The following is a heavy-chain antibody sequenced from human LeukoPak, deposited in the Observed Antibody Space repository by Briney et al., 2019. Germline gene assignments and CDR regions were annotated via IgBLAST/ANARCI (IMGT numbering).Heavy chain of an antibody. CDR1: GYTFTGYY. D-gene: IGHD4-11*01. V-gene: IGHV1-2*06. J-gene: IGHJ4*02. CDR3: ARRYSNYFFDY. CDR2: INPNSGGT. Sequence: ASVKVSCKASGYTFTGYYMHWVRQAPGQGLEWRGRINPNSGGTNYAQKFQGRVTMTRDTSISTAYMELSRLRSDDTAVYYCARRYSNYFFDYWGQGTLVTVSS.